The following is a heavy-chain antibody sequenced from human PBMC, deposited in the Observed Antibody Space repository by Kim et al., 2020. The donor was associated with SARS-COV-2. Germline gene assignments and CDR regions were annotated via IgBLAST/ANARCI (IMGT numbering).Heavy chain of an antibody. V-gene: IGHV3-53*01. D-gene: IGHD4-17*01. CDR2: GST. J-gene: IGHJ4*02. Sequence: GSTYYAHSVKGRFTISRDNSKNTLYLQMNSLRAEDTAVYYCARVYGGPINYWRQGILVTVSS. CDR3: ARVYGGPINY.